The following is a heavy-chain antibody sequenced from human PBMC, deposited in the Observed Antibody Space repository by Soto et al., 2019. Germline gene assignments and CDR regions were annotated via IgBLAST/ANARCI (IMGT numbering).Heavy chain of an antibody. CDR3: AYSRRRPSCSGGNCYFWDY. J-gene: IGHJ4*02. V-gene: IGHV2-5*02. Sequence: KESGPTLVKPTQTLTLTCTFSGFSLSTGGVGVGWIRQPPGKALEWLALIYWDDERRYSPSLKSRLIITKDTSKNQVVLTMTNMDPVDTATYSCAYSRRRPSCSGGNCYFWDYWGQGTLVTVSS. CDR1: GFSLSTGGVG. CDR2: IYWDDER. D-gene: IGHD2-15*01.